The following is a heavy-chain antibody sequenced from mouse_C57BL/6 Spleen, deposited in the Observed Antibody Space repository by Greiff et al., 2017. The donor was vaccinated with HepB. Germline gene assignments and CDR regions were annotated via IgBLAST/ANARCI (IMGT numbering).Heavy chain of an antibody. D-gene: IGHD1-1*01. J-gene: IGHJ2*01. Sequence: QVQLKQSGAELARPGASVKMSCKASGYTFTSYTMHWVKQRPGQGLEWIGYINPSSGYTKYNQKFKDKATLTADKSSSTAYMKLSSLTSEDSAVYYCADFTTVVPYYFDYWGQGTTLTVSS. CDR1: GYTFTSYT. CDR2: INPSSGYT. CDR3: ADFTTVVPYYFDY. V-gene: IGHV1-4*01.